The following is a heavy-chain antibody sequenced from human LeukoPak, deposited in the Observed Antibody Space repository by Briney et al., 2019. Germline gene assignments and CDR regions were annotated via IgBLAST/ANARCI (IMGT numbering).Heavy chain of an antibody. J-gene: IGHJ4*02. CDR3: ARDVDGNFDY. CDR2: IYSGGST. D-gene: IGHD2/OR15-2a*01. CDR1: GFTVSSNY. Sequence: GASLRLSCAASGFTVSSNYMSWVRQAPGKGLEWVSVIYSGGSTYYADSVKGRFTISRDNSKNTLYLQMNSLRAEDTAVYYCARDVDGNFDYWGQGTLVTVSS. V-gene: IGHV3-66*01.